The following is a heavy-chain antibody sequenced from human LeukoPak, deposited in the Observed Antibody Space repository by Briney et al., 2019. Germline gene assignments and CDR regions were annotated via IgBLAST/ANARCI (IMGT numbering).Heavy chain of an antibody. CDR1: GGTFSSYA. D-gene: IGHD5-18*01. J-gene: IGHJ4*02. CDR2: IIPIFGTA. CDR3: AREGRYSYGYDC. Sequence: ASVKVSCKASGGTFSSYAISWVRQAPGQGLEWMGGIIPIFGTANYAQKFQGRVTITADESTSTAYMELSSLRSEDTAVYYCAREGRYSYGYDCWGQGTLVTVSS. V-gene: IGHV1-69*13.